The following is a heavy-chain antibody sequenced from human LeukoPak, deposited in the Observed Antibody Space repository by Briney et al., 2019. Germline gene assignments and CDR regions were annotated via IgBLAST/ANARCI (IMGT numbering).Heavy chain of an antibody. J-gene: IGHJ3*02. CDR3: ARDRLYQPAPDSSGYYYVADAFDI. V-gene: IGHV1-69*13. D-gene: IGHD3-22*01. CDR1: GGTFSSYA. CDR2: IIPIFGTA. Sequence: ASVKVSCKASGGTFSSYAISWVRQAPGQGLEWMGGIIPIFGTANYAQKFQGRVTITADESTSTAYMELSSLRSEDTAVYYCARDRLYQPAPDSSGYYYVADAFDIWGQGTMVTVSS.